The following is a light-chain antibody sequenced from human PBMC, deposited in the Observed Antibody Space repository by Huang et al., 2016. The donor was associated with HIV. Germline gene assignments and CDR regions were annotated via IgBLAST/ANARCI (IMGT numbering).Light chain of an antibody. CDR3: QQSYSTPLT. CDR2: AAS. CDR1: PSIDTS. J-gene: IGKJ4*01. Sequence: DIQMTQSPSSLSASVGDRVTITCRASPSIDTSLNWYQQKPGKAPKLLIYAASILQSGVPSRFSGSGSGTDFTLTISSLQPEDFATFYCQQSYSTPLTFGGGTKVEIK. V-gene: IGKV1-39*01.